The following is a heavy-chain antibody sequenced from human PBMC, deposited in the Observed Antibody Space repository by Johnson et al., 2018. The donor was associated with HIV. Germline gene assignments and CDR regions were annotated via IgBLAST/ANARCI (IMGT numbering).Heavy chain of an antibody. J-gene: IGHJ3*02. V-gene: IGHV3-11*01. D-gene: IGHD3-10*01. CDR1: GITFSDYY. CDR3: ARFEGFITTLRVVGDAFDI. CDR2: ISSSGNTI. Sequence: QVQLVESGGGLVKPGGSLRLSCAASGITFSDYYMSWIRQAPGKGLEWVSYISSSGNTIYYADSVKGRFTISRDNAKNSLYLQMNSLRAEDTALYYCARFEGFITTLRVVGDAFDIWGQGTMVTVSS.